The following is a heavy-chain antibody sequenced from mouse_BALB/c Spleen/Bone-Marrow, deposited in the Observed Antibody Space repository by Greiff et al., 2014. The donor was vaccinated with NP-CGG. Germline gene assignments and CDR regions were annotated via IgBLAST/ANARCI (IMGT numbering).Heavy chain of an antibody. CDR1: GYTFTSYW. V-gene: IGHV1-87*01. CDR2: IYPGDGDT. J-gene: IGHJ2*01. CDR3: ARGFPFDY. Sequence: HVQLQQSGAELARPGASVKLSCKASGYTFTSYWMQWVKQRPAQGLEWIGAIYPGDGDTRYTQKFKGKATLTADKSSSTAYMRLSSLASEDSAVYYCARGFPFDYWGQGTTLTVSS.